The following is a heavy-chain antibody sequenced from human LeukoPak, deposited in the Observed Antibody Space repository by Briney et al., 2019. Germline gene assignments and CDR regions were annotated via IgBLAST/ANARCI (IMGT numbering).Heavy chain of an antibody. Sequence: SETLSLTCTVSGGSISSNTYYWGWIRQPPGKGLEWIGSIYYSGSTYYNPSLKSRVTISVDTSKNQFSLKLSSVTAADTAVYYCARVCSGWENYFDYWGQGTLVTVSS. D-gene: IGHD6-19*01. V-gene: IGHV4-39*07. CDR1: GGSISSNTYY. J-gene: IGHJ4*02. CDR2: IYYSGST. CDR3: ARVCSGWENYFDY.